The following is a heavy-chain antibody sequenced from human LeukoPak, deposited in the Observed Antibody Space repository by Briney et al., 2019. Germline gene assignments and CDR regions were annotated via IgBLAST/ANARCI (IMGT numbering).Heavy chain of an antibody. V-gene: IGHV4-4*07. D-gene: IGHD1-26*01. CDR2: INTSGST. Sequence: SETLSLTCTVSGGSISSYYWSWIRQPAGKGLEWIGRINTSGSTNYNPSLKSRVTMSVDTSKNQFSLQLNSVTPEDTAVYYCAREGSAGADFDYWGQGTLVTVSS. CDR3: AREGSAGADFDY. J-gene: IGHJ4*02. CDR1: GGSISSYY.